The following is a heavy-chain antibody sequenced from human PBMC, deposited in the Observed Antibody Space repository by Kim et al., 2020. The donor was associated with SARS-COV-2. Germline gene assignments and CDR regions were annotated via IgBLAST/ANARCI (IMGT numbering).Heavy chain of an antibody. D-gene: IGHD3-9*01. CDR3: ARDLDILTGIDY. Sequence: SETLSLTCTVSGGSISSSSYYWGWIRQPPGKGLEWIGSIYYSGSTYYNPSLKSRVTISVDTSKNQFSLKLSSVTAADTAVYYCARDLDILTGIDYWGQGTLVTVSS. J-gene: IGHJ4*02. CDR2: IYYSGST. V-gene: IGHV4-39*07. CDR1: GGSISSSSYY.